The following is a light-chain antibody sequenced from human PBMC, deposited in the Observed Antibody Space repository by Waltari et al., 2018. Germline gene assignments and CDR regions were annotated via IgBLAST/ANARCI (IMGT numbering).Light chain of an antibody. Sequence: DTVMIQSPDSLAVSLRERATINRNSIQSVFYSSNNRNYLGWYQHKPGQPPKLLIYWASTRESGVPDRFSGSGSGTDFTLTISSLQPEDVAVYYCQQYYATPRTFGQGTKVEIK. CDR1: QSVFYSSNNRNY. V-gene: IGKV4-1*01. CDR3: QQYYATPRT. J-gene: IGKJ1*01. CDR2: WAS.